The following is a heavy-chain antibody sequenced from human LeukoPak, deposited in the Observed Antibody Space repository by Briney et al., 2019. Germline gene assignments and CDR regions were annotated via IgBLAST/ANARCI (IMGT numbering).Heavy chain of an antibody. V-gene: IGHV1-18*01. J-gene: IGHJ6*03. CDR1: GYTFTSYG. CDR3: AREITPSNYYYYYYMDV. D-gene: IGHD1-14*01. Sequence: GASVKFSCKASGYTFTSYGISWVRQAPGQGLEWMGWISAYNGNTNYAQKLQGRVTMTTDTSTSTAYMELRSLRSDDTAVYYCAREITPSNYYYYYYMDVWGKGTTVTVSS. CDR2: ISAYNGNT.